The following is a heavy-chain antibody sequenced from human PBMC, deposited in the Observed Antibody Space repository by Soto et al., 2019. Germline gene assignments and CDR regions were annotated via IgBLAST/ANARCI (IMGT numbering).Heavy chain of an antibody. Sequence: PSERQSLTCPVSGDSISSYTLAWIRQPPGKGREWIGYFRSSGGTSYNPSLKSRVDLSADTSTKQCSLRLTSVTAADPAPLSSGRQGIGVLHGLVVVLCPGTTVTVSS. D-gene: IGHD3-10*01. J-gene: IGHJ6*02. V-gene: IGHV4-59*08. CDR3: GRQGIGVLHGLVVV. CDR2: FRSSGGT. CDR1: GDSISSYT.